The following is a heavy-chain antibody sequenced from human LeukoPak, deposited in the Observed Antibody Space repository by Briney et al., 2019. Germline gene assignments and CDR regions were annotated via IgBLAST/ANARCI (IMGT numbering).Heavy chain of an antibody. D-gene: IGHD6-13*01. CDR1: GYTFTSYD. CDR3: ARGRVPGYSSSWYSPRFDP. Sequence: GASVKVSCKASGYTFTSYDINWVRQATGQGLEWMGWMNPNSGNTGYAQKFQGRVTITRNTSISTAYMELSSLRSEDTAVYYCARGRVPGYSSSWYSPRFDPWGQGTLVTVSS. J-gene: IGHJ5*02. V-gene: IGHV1-8*03. CDR2: MNPNSGNT.